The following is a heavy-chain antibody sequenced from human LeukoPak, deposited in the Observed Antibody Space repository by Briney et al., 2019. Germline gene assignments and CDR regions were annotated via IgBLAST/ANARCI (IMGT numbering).Heavy chain of an antibody. CDR2: MSYDGSNK. D-gene: IGHD2/OR15-2a*01. CDR3: ARDHPESDY. J-gene: IGHJ4*02. CDR1: GFTFRNYV. V-gene: IGHV3-30-3*01. Sequence: GGSLRLSCAASGFTFRNYVMHWVRQAPGKGLEWVAAMSYDGSNKYYADSVKGRFTISRDNSNNTLYLQMNSLRAEDTAVYYCARDHPESDYWGQGTLVTVSS.